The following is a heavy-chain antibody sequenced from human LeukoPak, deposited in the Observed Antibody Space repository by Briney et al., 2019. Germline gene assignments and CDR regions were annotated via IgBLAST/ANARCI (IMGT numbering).Heavy chain of an antibody. J-gene: IGHJ4*02. CDR1: GFTFDDYG. V-gene: IGHV3-20*04. CDR2: INWNGGST. D-gene: IGHD3-22*01. Sequence: GGSLRLSCAASGFTFDDYGMRWVRQAAGKGLEWVSGINWNGGSTGYADSVKGRFTISSDNAKNSLYLQMNSLRAQDTALYCCARGLYYYDSSGYLGFDYWGQGTLVTVSS. CDR3: ARGLYYYDSSGYLGFDY.